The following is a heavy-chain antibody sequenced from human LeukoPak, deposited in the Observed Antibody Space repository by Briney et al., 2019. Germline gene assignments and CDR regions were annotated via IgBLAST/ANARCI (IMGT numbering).Heavy chain of an antibody. J-gene: IGHJ4*02. CDR1: GFTVSRNY. V-gene: IGHV3-66*01. D-gene: IGHD3-10*01. Sequence: GGSLRLSCAASGFTVSRNYMSWVRQAPGKGLEWVSVIYSGGSTYYTDSVKGRFTISRDNSKNTLYLQMNSLRAEDTAVYYCAKDATIRGEYYFDYWGQGTLVTVSS. CDR2: IYSGGST. CDR3: AKDATIRGEYYFDY.